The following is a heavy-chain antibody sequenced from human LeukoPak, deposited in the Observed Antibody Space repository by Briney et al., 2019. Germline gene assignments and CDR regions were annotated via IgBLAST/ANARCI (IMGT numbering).Heavy chain of an antibody. D-gene: IGHD1-7*01. J-gene: IGHJ6*04. V-gene: IGHV7-4-1*01. CDR3: ARGTTGYYGMDV. CDR1: TDTFTTNI. Sequence: VSVKVSCKASTDTFTTNIMNWVRQAPGQGPEWMGWIDTNTGNPTYAQGFTGRFVFSFDTSVSTAYLHISSLEAEDTAVYYCARGTTGYYGMDVWGKGTTVIVSS. CDR2: IDTNTGNP.